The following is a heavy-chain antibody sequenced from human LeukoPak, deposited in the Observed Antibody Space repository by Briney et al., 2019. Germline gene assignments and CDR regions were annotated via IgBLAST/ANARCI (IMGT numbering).Heavy chain of an antibody. V-gene: IGHV3-30*18. Sequence: QPGGSLRLSCEASEFTFSSYGMHWVRQAPGKGLEWVALISYDGSNKYYADSVKGRFTISRDNSKNTLYLQMNSLRAEDTAVYYCAKDRWRGSYYDYWGQGTLVTVSS. CDR3: AKDRWRGSYYDY. D-gene: IGHD4-23*01. J-gene: IGHJ4*02. CDR1: EFTFSSYG. CDR2: ISYDGSNK.